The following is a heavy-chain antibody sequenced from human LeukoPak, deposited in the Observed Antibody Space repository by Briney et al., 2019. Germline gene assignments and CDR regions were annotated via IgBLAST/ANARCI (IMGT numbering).Heavy chain of an antibody. CDR1: GNSISSGDNY. V-gene: IGHV4-61*02. CDR2: IYTSGST. J-gene: IGHJ4*02. CDR3: ARDRAALIGFHY. D-gene: IGHD2-15*01. Sequence: SETLSLTCTVSGNSISSGDNYWSWIRQPAGKGLEWIGRIYTSGSTNYNPSLKSRVTISVDTSKNQFSLKLSSVTAADTAVYYCARDRAALIGFHYWGQGTPVTVSS.